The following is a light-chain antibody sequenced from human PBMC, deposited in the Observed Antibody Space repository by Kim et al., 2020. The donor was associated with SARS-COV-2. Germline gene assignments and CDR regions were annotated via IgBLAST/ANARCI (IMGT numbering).Light chain of an antibody. Sequence: FSPGERATLSCRASHGVSSYLAWYQHKPGQAPRLRIYDASNRATGIPARFSGSGSGTDFTLTISSLEPEDFAVYYCQQRSNWPLTFGGGTKVDIK. J-gene: IGKJ4*01. V-gene: IGKV3-11*01. CDR1: HGVSSY. CDR2: DAS. CDR3: QQRSNWPLT.